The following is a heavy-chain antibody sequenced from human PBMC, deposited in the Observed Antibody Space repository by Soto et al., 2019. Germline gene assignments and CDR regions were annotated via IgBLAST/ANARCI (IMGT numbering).Heavy chain of an antibody. CDR3: ARECERVVVVPAGMRDDPFDV. V-gene: IGHV1-69*08. CDR1: RGMVSSYT. CDR2: IFPPLGVA. Sequence: QVQLVQSGAEVKKPGSSVKVSCEVSRGMVSSYTISWVRQAPGLGLEWMGRIFPPLGVADFAQKFQGRLTIPADTSTSTTYMELRNLQAKSPAVYYCARECERVVVVPAGMRDDPFDVWGQGTMVTVSS. J-gene: IGHJ3*01. D-gene: IGHD2-2*01.